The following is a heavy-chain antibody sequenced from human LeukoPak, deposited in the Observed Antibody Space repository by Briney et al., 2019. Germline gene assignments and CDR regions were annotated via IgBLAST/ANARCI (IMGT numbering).Heavy chain of an antibody. J-gene: IGHJ6*02. D-gene: IGHD6-13*01. Sequence: PSETLSLTCTVSGGSLSSFYWNWIRQSPGKGLEWIGYIYYSGTTKYNPSLKSRVAMSVDTSKNQFSLKLSSVTAADTAVYYCARDQYSSSWRYGMDVWGQGTTVTVSS. V-gene: IGHV4-59*01. CDR2: IYYSGTT. CDR3: ARDQYSSSWRYGMDV. CDR1: GGSLSSFY.